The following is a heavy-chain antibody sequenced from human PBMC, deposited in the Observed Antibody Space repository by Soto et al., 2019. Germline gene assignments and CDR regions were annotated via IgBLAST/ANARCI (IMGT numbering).Heavy chain of an antibody. CDR2: IIPIFGTQ. CDR1: GGTFTTNA. Sequence: QVQVVQSGAEVKKPGSSVRVSCKASGGTFTTNAISWVRQAPGQGLEWMGGIIPIFGTQNYAQKFQDRVTITADESTSTAYMELSSLRSEDTAVYYCARGMGMFDSWGHGTLVTVSS. CDR3: ARGMGMFDS. V-gene: IGHV1-69*01. D-gene: IGHD1-26*01. J-gene: IGHJ5*01.